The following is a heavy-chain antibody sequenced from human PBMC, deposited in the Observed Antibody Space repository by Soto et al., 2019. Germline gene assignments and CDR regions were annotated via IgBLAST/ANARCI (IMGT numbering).Heavy chain of an antibody. Sequence: QVQLVESGGGVVQPGRSLRLSCAASGFTFSSYGMHWVRQAPGKGLEWVSSIWYDGNNKYYADSVKGRFTISRDNSRNTLFLQMNSLRAEDPALYYCVGRGNQNWGDYWGQGTQVTVSS. J-gene: IGHJ4*02. V-gene: IGHV3-33*01. CDR3: VGRGNQNWGDY. D-gene: IGHD7-27*01. CDR2: IWYDGNNK. CDR1: GFTFSSYG.